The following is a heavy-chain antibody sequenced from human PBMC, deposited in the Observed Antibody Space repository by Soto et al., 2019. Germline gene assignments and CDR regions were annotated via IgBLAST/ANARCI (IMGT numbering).Heavy chain of an antibody. D-gene: IGHD3-22*01. V-gene: IGHV3-33*01. CDR3: SREKMGYYYDSSGYYEAFDI. Sequence: QVQLVESGGGVVQPGRSLRLSCAASGFTFSSYGMHWVRQAPGKGLAWVAVIWYDGSNKYYADSVKGRFTISRDNSKNTLYLQMNSLRDEDTAVYYCSREKMGYYYDSSGYYEAFDIWGQGTMVTVSS. CDR1: GFTFSSYG. CDR2: IWYDGSNK. J-gene: IGHJ3*02.